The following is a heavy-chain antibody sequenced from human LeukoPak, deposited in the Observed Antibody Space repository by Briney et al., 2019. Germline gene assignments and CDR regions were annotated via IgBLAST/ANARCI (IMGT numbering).Heavy chain of an antibody. J-gene: IGHJ4*02. Sequence: GRSLRLSCAASGFTFSSYGMHWVRQAPGKGLEWVAVISYDGSNKYYADSVKGRFTISRDNSKNTLYLQMNSLRAEDTAVYYCAKVRVEYCSGGSCPTYYFDYWGQGTLVTVSS. CDR1: GFTFSSYG. D-gene: IGHD2-15*01. CDR3: AKVRVEYCSGGSCPTYYFDY. CDR2: ISYDGSNK. V-gene: IGHV3-30*18.